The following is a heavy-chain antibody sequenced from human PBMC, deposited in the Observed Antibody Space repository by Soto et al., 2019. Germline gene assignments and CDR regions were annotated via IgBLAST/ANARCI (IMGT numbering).Heavy chain of an antibody. CDR2: TNHSGST. CDR3: ARGGFYSKKNWFDP. Sequence: SETLSLTCAVYGGSFSGYYWSWIRQPPGKGLEWIGETNHSGSTNYNPSLKSRVTISVDTSKNQFSLKLSSVTAADTAVYYCARGGFYSKKNWFDPWGQGTLVTVSS. D-gene: IGHD4-4*01. J-gene: IGHJ5*02. CDR1: GGSFSGYY. V-gene: IGHV4-34*01.